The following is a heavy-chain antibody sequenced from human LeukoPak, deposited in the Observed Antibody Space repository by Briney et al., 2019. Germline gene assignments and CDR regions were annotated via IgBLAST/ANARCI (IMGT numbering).Heavy chain of an antibody. V-gene: IGHV5-51*01. J-gene: IGHJ4*02. CDR2: IYPGDSDT. D-gene: IGHD5-18*01. Sequence: GESLKISCKGSGYRFTNYWIGWVRQMPGKGLEWMGIIYPGDSDTRYSPSFQGQVTISADKSISTAYLQWSSLKASDTAMYYCARHPRWAEASYGYVDYWGQGTLVTVSS. CDR3: ARHPRWAEASYGYVDY. CDR1: GYRFTNYW.